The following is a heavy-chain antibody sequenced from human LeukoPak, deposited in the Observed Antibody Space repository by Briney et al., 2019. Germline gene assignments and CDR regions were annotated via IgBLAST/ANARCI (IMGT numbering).Heavy chain of an antibody. Sequence: GGSLRLSCAASGFTFDDYAMHWVRQAPGKGLEWVSLISGDGGSTYYADSVKGRFTISRDNSKNSLYLQMNSLRTEDTALCYCAIAPDYGGNSFDYWGQGTLVTVSS. CDR2: ISGDGGST. CDR3: AIAPDYGGNSFDY. J-gene: IGHJ4*02. D-gene: IGHD4-23*01. CDR1: GFTFDDYA. V-gene: IGHV3-43*02.